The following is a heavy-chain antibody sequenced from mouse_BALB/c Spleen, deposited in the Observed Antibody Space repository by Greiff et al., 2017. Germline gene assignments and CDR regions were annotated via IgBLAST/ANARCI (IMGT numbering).Heavy chain of an antibody. Sequence: VQLKESGAELVRPGALVKLSCKASGFNIKDYYMHWVKQRPEQGLEWIGWIDPENGNTIYDPKFQGKASITADTSSNTAYLQLSSLTSEDTAVYYCAIYSSHFAYWGQGTLVTVSA. CDR2: IDPENGNT. CDR3: AIYSSHFAY. J-gene: IGHJ3*01. CDR1: GFNIKDYY. V-gene: IGHV14-1*02. D-gene: IGHD1-1*01.